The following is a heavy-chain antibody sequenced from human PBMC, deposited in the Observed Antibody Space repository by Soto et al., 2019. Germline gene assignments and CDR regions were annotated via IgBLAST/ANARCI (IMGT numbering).Heavy chain of an antibody. Sequence: SETLSLTCAVSGDSVSPYYWNWIRQPPGKGLEWIGYISYTESTKYNPSLKSRVTISLNTSKKQFSLKLRSVTAADTAVYYCARDQVQDSNAYGMDVWGQGTTVTVSS. J-gene: IGHJ6*02. CDR3: ARDQVQDSNAYGMDV. D-gene: IGHD1-1*01. CDR2: ISYTEST. CDR1: GDSVSPYY. V-gene: IGHV4-59*02.